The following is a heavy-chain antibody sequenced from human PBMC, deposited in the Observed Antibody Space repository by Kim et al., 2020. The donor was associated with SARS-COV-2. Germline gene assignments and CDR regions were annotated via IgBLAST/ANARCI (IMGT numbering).Heavy chain of an antibody. D-gene: IGHD6-13*01. V-gene: IGHV4-4*02. CDR2: IYHSGST. CDR1: GGSISSSNW. J-gene: IGHJ4*02. CDR3: ARIIDGSSWAGIDY. Sequence: SETLSLTCAVSGGSISSSNWWSWVRQPPGKGLEWIGEIYHSGSTNYNPSLKSRVTISVDKSKNLFSLKLSSVTAADTAVYYCARIIDGSSWAGIDYWGQGTLVTVSS.